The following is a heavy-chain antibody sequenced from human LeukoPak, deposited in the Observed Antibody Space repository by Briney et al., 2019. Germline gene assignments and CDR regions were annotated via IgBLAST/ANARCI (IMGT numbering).Heavy chain of an antibody. CDR3: ARDGDGGGYPDY. D-gene: IGHD3-22*01. CDR2: IHTSGTT. J-gene: IGHJ4*02. V-gene: IGHV4-4*07. CDR1: GAPASTHS. Sequence: SETLSLPSRAPGAPASTHSWTWFRHPAGKGLNWIGRIHTSGTTNYNPSLKSRVTLSLDTSNNQLSLTVTSVTAADTAVYFCARDGDGGGYPDYWGQGTLVTVSS.